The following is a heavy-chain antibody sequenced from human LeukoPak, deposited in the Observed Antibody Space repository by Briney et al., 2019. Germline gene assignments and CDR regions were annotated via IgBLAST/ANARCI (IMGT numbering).Heavy chain of an antibody. CDR2: VIPMFATP. Sequence: SVKVSCKASGGTFRTHTISWVRQAPGQGLEWMGGVIPMFATPSYAQKFQGRVTITADESTSTAYLEVSSLTSDDTAVYYCARGVDTGDPFDSWGQGTLVTVSS. CDR3: ARGVDTGDPFDS. D-gene: IGHD1-1*01. CDR1: GGTFRTHT. V-gene: IGHV1-69*13. J-gene: IGHJ4*02.